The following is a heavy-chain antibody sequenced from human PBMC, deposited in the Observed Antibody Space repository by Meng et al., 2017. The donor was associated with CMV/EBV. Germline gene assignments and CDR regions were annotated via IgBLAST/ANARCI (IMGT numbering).Heavy chain of an antibody. J-gene: IGHJ4*02. CDR1: GSTFTGYY. CDR2: INPNSGGT. V-gene: IGHV1-2*02. D-gene: IGHD6-19*01. CDR3: ARDPHSGWLDY. Sequence: VKLVRAWGGVESPGASVKVSCKASGSTFTGYYMHWVRQAPGQGLEWMGWINPNSGGTNYAQKFQGRVTMTRDTSISTAYMELSSLRSEDTAVYYCARDPHSGWLDYWGQGTLVTVSS.